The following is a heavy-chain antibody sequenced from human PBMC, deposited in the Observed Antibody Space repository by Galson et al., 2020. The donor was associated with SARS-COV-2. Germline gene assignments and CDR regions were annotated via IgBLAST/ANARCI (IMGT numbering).Heavy chain of an antibody. Sequence: ETSETLSLTCSVSGGSISSGSYYWSWIRQPAGKGLEWIGRIHTSGSTNYNPSLKSRVTISVDTSKNQFSLKLSSVTAADTAVYYCARDRGDGMDVWGQGTTVTVSS. CDR3: ARDRGDGMDV. D-gene: IGHD3-10*01. CDR2: IHTSGST. J-gene: IGHJ6*02. CDR1: GGSISSGSYY. V-gene: IGHV4-61*02.